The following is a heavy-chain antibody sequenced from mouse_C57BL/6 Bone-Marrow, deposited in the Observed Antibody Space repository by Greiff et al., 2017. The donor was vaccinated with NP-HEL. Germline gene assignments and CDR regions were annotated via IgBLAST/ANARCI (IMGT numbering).Heavy chain of an antibody. V-gene: IGHV1-15*01. CDR3: TGFTTVVAFYYAMDY. Sequence: QVQLQQSGAELVRPGASVTLSCKASGYTFTDYEMHWVKQTPVHGLAWIGAIDPEPGGTAYNQKFKGKAILTADKSSSPAYMELRSLTSEDSAVYYCTGFTTVVAFYYAMDYWGQGTSVTVSS. CDR2: IDPEPGGT. CDR1: GYTFTDYE. J-gene: IGHJ4*01. D-gene: IGHD1-1*01.